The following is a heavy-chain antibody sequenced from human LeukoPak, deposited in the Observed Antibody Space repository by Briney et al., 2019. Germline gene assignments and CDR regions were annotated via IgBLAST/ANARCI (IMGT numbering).Heavy chain of an antibody. J-gene: IGHJ4*02. CDR2: ISTGSNYI. V-gene: IGHV3-21*01. Sequence: PGGSRRLACAAATFTFITYTTNCVRQAPGKGLEWLSSISTGSNYIYYADSVKGRFTISRDNAENSVYLQMNSLRAEDTALYYCARDGYAMVRGVFDNWGQGTLVTVSS. CDR1: TFTFITYT. CDR3: ARDGYAMVRGVFDN. D-gene: IGHD3-10*01.